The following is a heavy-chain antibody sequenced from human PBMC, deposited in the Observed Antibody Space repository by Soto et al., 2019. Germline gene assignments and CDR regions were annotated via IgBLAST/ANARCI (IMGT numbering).Heavy chain of an antibody. Sequence: SGGSLRLSCAASGFTFSSYSMNWVRQAPGKGLEWVSYISSSSSTIYYADSVKGRFTISRDNAKNSLYLQMNSLRAEDTAVYYCAKEGRYSYAQSWGRGTLVTVSS. D-gene: IGHD5-18*01. J-gene: IGHJ5*02. CDR3: AKEGRYSYAQS. CDR1: GFTFSSYS. V-gene: IGHV3-48*01. CDR2: ISSSSSTI.